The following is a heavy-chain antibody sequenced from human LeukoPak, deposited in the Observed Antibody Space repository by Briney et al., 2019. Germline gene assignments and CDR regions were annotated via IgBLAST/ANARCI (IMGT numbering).Heavy chain of an antibody. CDR3: AKFVTNAVDY. CDR2: ISGSGVSGSGGSA. Sequence: GGSLRLSCVAYEFTFSSYAMSWVRQAPGKGLEWASGISGSGVSGSGGSANYADSVKGRFTISRDNSKNTLYLQMNSLRVEDTAVYYCAKFVTNAVDYWGPGTLVAVYS. J-gene: IGHJ4*02. CDR1: EFTFSSYA. V-gene: IGHV3-23*01. D-gene: IGHD4-17*01.